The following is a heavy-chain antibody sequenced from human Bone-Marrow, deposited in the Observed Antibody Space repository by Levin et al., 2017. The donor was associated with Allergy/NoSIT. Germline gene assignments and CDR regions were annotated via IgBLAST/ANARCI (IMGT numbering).Heavy chain of an antibody. J-gene: IGHJ6*02. D-gene: IGHD3/OR15-3a*01. Sequence: PGASVKVSCKASGYSFSGYYLHWVRQAPGQGLEWMGRLNPTSGGTNYSQKFKGRVTMTRDKSINTAYLEVSSLRSDDTAVYYCAKLRFLDWSNGMDVWGQGTTVIVSS. CDR2: LNPTSGGT. CDR3: AKLRFLDWSNGMDV. V-gene: IGHV1-2*06. CDR1: GYSFSGYY.